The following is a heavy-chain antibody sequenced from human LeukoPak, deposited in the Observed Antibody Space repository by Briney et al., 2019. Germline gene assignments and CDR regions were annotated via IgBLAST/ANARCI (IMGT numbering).Heavy chain of an antibody. Sequence: GGSLRLSCAASGFTFSNYWMHWVRQAPGKGLVWVSRINSDGINTSYADSVKGRFTISRDNTKNLLYLEMNSLRAEDTAMYFCVRDVGAVRGEVYFDYWGQGTLVTVSS. J-gene: IGHJ4*02. V-gene: IGHV3-74*01. D-gene: IGHD3-10*01. CDR2: INSDGINT. CDR3: VRDVGAVRGEVYFDY. CDR1: GFTFSNYW.